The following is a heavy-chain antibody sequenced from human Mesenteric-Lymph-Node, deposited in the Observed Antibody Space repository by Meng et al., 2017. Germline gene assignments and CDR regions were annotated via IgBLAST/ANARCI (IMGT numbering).Heavy chain of an antibody. CDR2: IYHSGRT. Sequence: QRPPQAVCQGPVKPSVTRTLSCDSSGGYKRHDEWWSWARKAPGKGLEWIGEIYHSGRTNYNPSVKSRVSMSVDKSQNHFSLRLSSVTAADTAVYYCTTLYGDSISWGQGTLVTVSS. D-gene: IGHD4-17*01. CDR1: GGYKRHDEW. V-gene: IGHV4-4*02. CDR3: TTLYGDSIS. J-gene: IGHJ4*02.